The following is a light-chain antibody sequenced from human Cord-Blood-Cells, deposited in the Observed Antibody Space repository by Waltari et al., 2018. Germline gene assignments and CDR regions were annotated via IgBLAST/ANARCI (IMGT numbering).Light chain of an antibody. J-gene: IGLJ2*01. V-gene: IGLV2-11*01. CDR3: CSYAGSYTFHVV. Sequence: QSAPTQPRSVSGSPGQSVTISCHGTSSDVGGYNYVSWYQQHPGKAPKLMIYDVIKRPSGVPDRFSGSKSGNTASLTISGLQAEDEADYYCCSYAGSYTFHVVFGGGTKLTVL. CDR2: DVI. CDR1: SSDVGGYNY.